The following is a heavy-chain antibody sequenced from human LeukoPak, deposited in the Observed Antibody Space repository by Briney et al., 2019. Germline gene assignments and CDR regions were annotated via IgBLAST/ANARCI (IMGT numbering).Heavy chain of an antibody. D-gene: IGHD3-10*01. J-gene: IGHJ4*02. Sequence: GGSLRLSCAASGFTFSTYGMHWVRQAPGKGLEWVALITYDGYYKYYSDSVKGRFTISSDTSKNTLSLQMNSLRAEDTAVYYCARDRGSQDYWGQGTLVTVSS. CDR2: ITYDGYYK. V-gene: IGHV3-30*03. CDR1: GFTFSTYG. CDR3: ARDRGSQDY.